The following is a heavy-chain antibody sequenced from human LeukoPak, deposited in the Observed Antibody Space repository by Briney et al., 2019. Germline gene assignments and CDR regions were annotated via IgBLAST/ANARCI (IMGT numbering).Heavy chain of an antibody. CDR1: GFTFSSSA. V-gene: IGHV3-23*01. CDR3: VKDPYYDSDWFDP. D-gene: IGHD3-22*01. J-gene: IGHJ5*02. CDR2: ISGSGDST. Sequence: GGSLRLSCAASGFTFSSSAMSWVRQAPGKGLEWVSSISGSGDSTYYADSVKGRFTISRDNSKNTLYLQVNSLRAEDTAVYYCVKDPYYDSDWFDPWGQGTLVTVSS.